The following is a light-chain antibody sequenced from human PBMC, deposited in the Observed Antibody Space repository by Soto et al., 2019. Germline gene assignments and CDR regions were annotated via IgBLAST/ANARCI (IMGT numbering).Light chain of an antibody. CDR3: QQSYTTPWT. Sequence: DIQMTQSPSSLSASVGDRVTINCRASQNINSYLNWYHQKPGKAPKLLIYAASSLQSGVPSRFSGSGSGTDFTLTISALRPEDFATYYCQQSYTTPWTFGQGTKVEI. V-gene: IGKV1-39*01. CDR2: AAS. CDR1: QNINSY. J-gene: IGKJ1*01.